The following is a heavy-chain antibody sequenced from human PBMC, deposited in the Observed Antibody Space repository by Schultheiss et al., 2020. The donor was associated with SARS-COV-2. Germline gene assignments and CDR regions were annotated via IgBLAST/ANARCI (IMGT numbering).Heavy chain of an antibody. Sequence: SETLSLTCTVSGGSISSSSYYWGWIRQPPGKGLEWIGSIYYSGSTYYNPSLKSRVTISVDTSRKQFSLKLNSVTAEDTAVYYCARDRSSSLSNWFDPWGQGTLVTVSS. D-gene: IGHD6-13*01. CDR3: ARDRSSSLSNWFDP. CDR2: IYYSGST. CDR1: GGSISSSSYY. J-gene: IGHJ5*02. V-gene: IGHV4-39*07.